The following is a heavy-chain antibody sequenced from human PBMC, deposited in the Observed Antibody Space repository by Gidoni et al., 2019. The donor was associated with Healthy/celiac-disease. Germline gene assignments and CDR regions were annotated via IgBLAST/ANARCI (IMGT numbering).Heavy chain of an antibody. CDR2: IIPILGIA. J-gene: IGHJ4*02. D-gene: IGHD6-13*01. CDR3: ARDMGIAAAGIYDY. CDR1: GGTFSSYT. V-gene: IGHV1-69*08. Sequence: QVQLVQSGAEVKKPGSSVKVSCKASGGTFSSYTISWVRQAPGQGLEWMGRIIPILGIANYAQKFQGRVTITADKSTSTAYMELSSLRSEDTVVYYRARDMGIAAAGIYDYWGQGTLVTVSS.